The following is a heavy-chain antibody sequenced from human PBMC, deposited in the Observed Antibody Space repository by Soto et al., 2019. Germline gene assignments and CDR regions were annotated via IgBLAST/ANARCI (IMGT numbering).Heavy chain of an antibody. CDR2: IHSDGSST. CDR1: GFTFSYYW. D-gene: IGHD1-26*01. Sequence: EVQLLESGGGLVQPGESLRLSCAASGFTFSYYWLHWVRQAPGMGLVWVSRIHSDGSSTTYADYVKGRFTISRDNARNTVHLQMNSLRAEDTAVYYCARGDRGAFDLWGQGTVLTVSS. V-gene: IGHV3-74*01. J-gene: IGHJ3*01. CDR3: ARGDRGAFDL.